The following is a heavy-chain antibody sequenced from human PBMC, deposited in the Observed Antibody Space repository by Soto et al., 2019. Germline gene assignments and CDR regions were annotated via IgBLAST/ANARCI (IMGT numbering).Heavy chain of an antibody. J-gene: IGHJ4*02. CDR1: GFTFSIYA. CDR2: ITSSGDST. V-gene: IGHV3-23*01. CDR3: AKIGTYSGGHFDN. D-gene: IGHD1-26*01. Sequence: GGSLRLSCAASGFTFSIYALNWVRQAPGKGLEWVSTITSSGDSTHYADSVKGRFTISRDNSKNTMYLQMNSLGAEDTAVYYWAKIGTYSGGHFDNGGKGPLVTVS.